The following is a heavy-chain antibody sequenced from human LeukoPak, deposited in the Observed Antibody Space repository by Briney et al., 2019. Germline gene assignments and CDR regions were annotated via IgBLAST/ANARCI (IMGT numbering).Heavy chain of an antibody. J-gene: IGHJ4*02. CDR2: IYHSGST. CDR1: GGSISSGGYS. V-gene: IGHV4-30-2*01. CDR3: ARDRSAYYYDSSGFDY. Sequence: SQTLSLTCAVSGGSISSGGYSWSWIRQPPGTGLEWIGYIYHSGSTYYNPSLKSRVTISVDTSKNQFSLKLSSVTAADTAVYFCARDRSAYYYDSSGFDYWGQGTLVTVSS. D-gene: IGHD3-22*01.